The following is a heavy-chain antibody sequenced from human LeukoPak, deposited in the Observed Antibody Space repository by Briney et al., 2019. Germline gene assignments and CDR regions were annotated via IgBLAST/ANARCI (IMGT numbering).Heavy chain of an antibody. CDR3: ARDFELSH. V-gene: IGHV3-15*01. CDR2: IKSKTDGGKT. J-gene: IGHJ4*02. CDR1: GFTLSNAW. D-gene: IGHD3-16*02. Sequence: GGSLRLSCAASGFTLSNAWMSWVRQAPGKGLEWVGRIKSKTDGGKTDYAAPVKGRFTISRDNSKNTLYLQMNNLKAEDTAVYYTARDFELSHWGQGTLVTVSS.